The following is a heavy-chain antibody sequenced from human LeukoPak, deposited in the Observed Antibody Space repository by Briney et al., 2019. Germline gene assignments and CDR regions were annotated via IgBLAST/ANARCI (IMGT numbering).Heavy chain of an antibody. V-gene: IGHV3-23*01. CDR2: ISGGGATS. Sequence: GGSLRLSCAASGFTFSSYAMSWVRQAPGKGLEWVSGISGGGATSYYADSVKGRFTISRDRSMSTVYLQMDSLRAEDTAVYYCARERSGIAAAGTRLGYGMDVWGQGTTVTVSS. CDR1: GFTFSSYA. J-gene: IGHJ6*02. D-gene: IGHD6-13*01. CDR3: ARERSGIAAAGTRLGYGMDV.